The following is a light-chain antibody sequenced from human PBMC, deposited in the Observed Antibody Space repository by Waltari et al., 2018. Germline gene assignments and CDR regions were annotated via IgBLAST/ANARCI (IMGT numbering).Light chain of an antibody. V-gene: IGKV1-39*01. CDR3: QQSYSSLVT. J-gene: IGKJ4*01. Sequence: DIQMTQSPSSLSASVGARVTITCRASQSISIYLNWYQQKPGEAPKLLINAASSLQGGVPSRFSGSGSETDFTLTISSLQREDFATYYCQQSYSSLVTFGGGTKVEIK. CDR2: AAS. CDR1: QSISIY.